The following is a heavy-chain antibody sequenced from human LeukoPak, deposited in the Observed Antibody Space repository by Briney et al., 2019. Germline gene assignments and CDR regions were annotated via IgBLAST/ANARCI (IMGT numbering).Heavy chain of an antibody. J-gene: IGHJ4*02. CDR1: GFTFRNYG. CDR2: IWYDGSKN. V-gene: IGHV3-33*01. D-gene: IGHD2-2*02. Sequence: PGTSLRLSCAASGFTFRNYGMHWVRQAPGKGLEWVANIWYDGSKNFYVDSVKGRFTISRDNFNNILYLQMNSLRAEDTALYYCARAPYTTGRSFYFDSWGQGTLVTVSS. CDR3: ARAPYTTGRSFYFDS.